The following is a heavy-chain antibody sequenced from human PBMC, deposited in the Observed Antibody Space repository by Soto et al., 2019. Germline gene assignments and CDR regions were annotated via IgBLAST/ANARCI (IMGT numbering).Heavy chain of an antibody. V-gene: IGHV3-66*01. CDR1: GFTISNNY. Sequence: EVHLVESGGGSVQPGGSLRLSCAASGFTISNNYMSWVHQVPGKGLEWVSITYSSGSTYYADSVKGRFTISRDNSKNTLYLQMDSLRVEDTAVYYCAREAAAHFDYWGQGTLVTVSS. CDR3: AREAAAHFDY. D-gene: IGHD6-6*01. CDR2: TYSSGST. J-gene: IGHJ4*02.